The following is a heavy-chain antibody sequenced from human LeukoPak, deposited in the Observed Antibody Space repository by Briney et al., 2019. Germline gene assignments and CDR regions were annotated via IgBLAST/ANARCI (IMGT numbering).Heavy chain of an antibody. CDR1: GFTFSSYG. CDR3: AKLNDFWSGYSVY. V-gene: IGHV3-33*06. J-gene: IGHJ4*02. CDR2: IWYDGSNK. D-gene: IGHD3-3*01. Sequence: PGGSLRLSCAASGFTFSSYGMHWVRQAPGKGLEWVAVIWYDGSNKYYADSVKGRFTISRDNSKNTLYLQMNSLRAEDTAVYYCAKLNDFWSGYSVYWGQGTLVTVSS.